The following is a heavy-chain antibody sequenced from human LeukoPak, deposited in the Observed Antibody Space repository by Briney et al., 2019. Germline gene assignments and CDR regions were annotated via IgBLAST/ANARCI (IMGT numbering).Heavy chain of an antibody. Sequence: KSSETLSLTCTVSGASFSSGDQYWNWIRQRPGEGLEWIGSIHPSGALYNNPSLESRVTISIDTSKNQLSLNLNSVTAADTAVYFCSRGLDSRKLGYWGQGTLVTVSS. CDR2: IHPSGAL. CDR3: SRGLDSRKLGY. CDR1: GASFSSGDQY. V-gene: IGHV4-31*03. D-gene: IGHD3-22*01. J-gene: IGHJ4*02.